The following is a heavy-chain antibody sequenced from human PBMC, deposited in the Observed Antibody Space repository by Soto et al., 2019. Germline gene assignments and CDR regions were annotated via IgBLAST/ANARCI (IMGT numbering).Heavy chain of an antibody. Sequence: GGSLRLSCTASGFSFSTYAMYWVRQAPGKGLEWVAIISYDGSNAQYADSVKGRFTVARDNSKNTLYLQMHSLTAEDTAVYYCARDGGGFGELLLNSYDAFDLWGRGKLGTVS. CDR1: GFSFSTYA. CDR2: ISYDGSNA. CDR3: ARDGGGFGELLLNSYDAFDL. D-gene: IGHD3-10*01. J-gene: IGHJ3*01. V-gene: IGHV3-30*04.